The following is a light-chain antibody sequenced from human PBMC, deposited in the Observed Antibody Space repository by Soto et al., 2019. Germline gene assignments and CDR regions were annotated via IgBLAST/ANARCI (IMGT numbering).Light chain of an antibody. CDR3: QQSAT. Sequence: VLTQSPGTLSLSPGERATLSCRASQTVRSNSLVWYQQKPGQAPRLLMYDATSRPPGIPDRFSGSGSGTDFTLTISRLEPEDFAVYYCQQSATFGPGTKVDIK. V-gene: IGKV3-20*01. CDR1: QTVRSNS. J-gene: IGKJ3*01. CDR2: DAT.